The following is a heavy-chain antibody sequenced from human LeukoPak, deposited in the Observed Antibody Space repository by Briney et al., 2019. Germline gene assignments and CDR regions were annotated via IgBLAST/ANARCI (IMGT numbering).Heavy chain of an antibody. CDR3: AREYYDILTGYYPSDY. J-gene: IGHJ4*02. CDR1: GFTFSSYS. D-gene: IGHD3-9*01. CDR2: ISSSSSTI. V-gene: IGHV3-48*04. Sequence: PGGSLKLSCAASGFTFSSYSMNWARQAPGKGLEWVSYISSSSSTIYYADSVKGRFTISRDNAKNSLYLQMNSLRAEDTAVYYCAREYYDILTGYYPSDYWGQGTLVTVSS.